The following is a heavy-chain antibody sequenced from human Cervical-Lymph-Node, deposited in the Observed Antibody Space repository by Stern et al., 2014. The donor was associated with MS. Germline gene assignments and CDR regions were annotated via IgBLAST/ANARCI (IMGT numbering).Heavy chain of an antibody. CDR2: INTYTGNP. V-gene: IGHV7-4-1*02. D-gene: IGHD2-21*01. J-gene: IGHJ4*02. Sequence: VQLVQSGSESKKPGAAVKVSCKASGYTFTSFAMNWVRQAPGQGPQWMGWINTYTGNPTYFQGFTGRFVFSLDTSVTTAYLEITSLEPEDTAVYYCARDGGSAFCADDCFDFWGQGTLVTVSS. CDR1: GYTFTSFA. CDR3: ARDGGSAFCADDCFDF.